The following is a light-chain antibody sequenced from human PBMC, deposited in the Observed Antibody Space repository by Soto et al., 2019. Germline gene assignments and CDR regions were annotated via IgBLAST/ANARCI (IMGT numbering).Light chain of an antibody. V-gene: IGKV1-33*01. Sequence: PMTQSPSYLSASFGDSVTITCKASQDVRYYLNWYQQKTGQAPRLLIYDASQWETGVPSRFSGSGSGTDFTFTINSLQPEDIGAYYCQHYNSFPITFGQGTRLEIK. J-gene: IGKJ5*01. CDR3: QHYNSFPIT. CDR1: QDVRYY. CDR2: DAS.